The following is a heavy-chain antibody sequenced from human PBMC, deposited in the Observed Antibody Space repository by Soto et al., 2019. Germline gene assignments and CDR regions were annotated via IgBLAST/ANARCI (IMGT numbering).Heavy chain of an antibody. CDR1: SGSISSSNW. V-gene: IGHV4-4*02. D-gene: IGHD6-19*01. J-gene: IGHJ4*02. CDR2: SYHGGST. CDR3: ARGGSGWSPEY. Sequence: QVQLQESGPGLVKPSGTLSLTCSVSSGSISSSNWWSWVRQPPGKGLEWIGESYHGGSTNYNPSLKSRVTISVDTSKIQVSLKLSSVTAAGTAVYYCARGGSGWSPEYWGQGTLVTVSS.